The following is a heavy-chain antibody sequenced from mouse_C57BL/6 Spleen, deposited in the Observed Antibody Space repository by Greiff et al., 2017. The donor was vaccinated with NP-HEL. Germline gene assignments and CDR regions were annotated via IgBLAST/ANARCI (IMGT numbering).Heavy chain of an antibody. CDR3: ARNRGNYYGSRYAMDY. CDR2: INPSNGGT. Sequence: QVHVKQPGTELVKPGASVKLSCKASGYTFTSYWMHWVKQRPGQGLEWIGNINPSNGGTNYNEKFKSKATLTVDKSSSTAYMQLSSLTSEDSAVYYCARNRGNYYGSRYAMDYWGQGTSVTVSS. CDR1: GYTFTSYW. J-gene: IGHJ4*01. V-gene: IGHV1-53*01. D-gene: IGHD1-1*01.